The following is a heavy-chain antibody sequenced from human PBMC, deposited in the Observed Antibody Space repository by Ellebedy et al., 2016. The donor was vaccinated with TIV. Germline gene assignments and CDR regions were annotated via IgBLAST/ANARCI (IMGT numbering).Heavy chain of an antibody. CDR2: MNPNSGKT. CDR3: ARGGTMIVVGEYYFDS. V-gene: IGHV1-8*01. J-gene: IGHJ4*02. Sequence: AASVKVSCKASGYTFSIYDINWVRQDTGQGLEWMGWMNPNSGKTDYAQKFQGRVTMTRDTSTSTDYMEPSSLRSEDTAVYYCARGGTMIVVGEYYFDSWGQGTLVTVSS. D-gene: IGHD3-22*01. CDR1: GYTFSIYD.